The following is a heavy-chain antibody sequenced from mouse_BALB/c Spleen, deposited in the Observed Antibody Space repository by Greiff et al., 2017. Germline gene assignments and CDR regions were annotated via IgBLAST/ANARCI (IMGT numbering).Heavy chain of an antibody. Sequence: DVMLVESGGGLVKPGGSLKLSCAASGFTFSSYTMSWVRQTPEKRLEWVATISSGGSYTYYPDTVTGRFTISRDNAKNTLYLEMSSLRSEDTAMYYCAIWSYAMDYWGQGTSVTVSS. CDR1: GFTFSSYT. J-gene: IGHJ4*01. D-gene: IGHD1-1*02. CDR2: ISSGGSYT. CDR3: AIWSYAMDY. V-gene: IGHV5-9-1*01.